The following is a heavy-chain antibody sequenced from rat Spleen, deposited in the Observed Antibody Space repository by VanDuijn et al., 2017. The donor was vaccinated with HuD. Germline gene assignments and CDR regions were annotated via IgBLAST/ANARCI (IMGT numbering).Heavy chain of an antibody. Sequence: QVQLKESGPGLVQPSQTLSLTCTVSGFSLISYSVHWVRQPPGKGLEWMGGLWGDGSTDYNSTLKPRLSISRDTSKSQVFLKMNNLQTEDTAMYFCARSDYSSPYYFDYWGQGVMVTVSS. CDR2: LWGDGST. D-gene: IGHD1-2*01. J-gene: IGHJ2*01. CDR1: GFSLISYS. CDR3: ARSDYSSPYYFDY. V-gene: IGHV2-1*01.